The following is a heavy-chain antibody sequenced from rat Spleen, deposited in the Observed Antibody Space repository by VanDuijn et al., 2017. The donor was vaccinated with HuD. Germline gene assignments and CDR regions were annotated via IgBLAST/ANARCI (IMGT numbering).Heavy chain of an antibody. CDR1: GFTFHNYW. CDR2: ISHTGGST. J-gene: IGHJ2*01. Sequence: EVQLVESGGGLVQPGRSLKLSCVASGFTFHNYWMTWIRQAPGKGLEWVASISHTGGSTYYPDSVKGRFTISSDNAKSTLYLQMNSQRSEDTATYYCTRETRGYFDYWGQGVMVTVSS. D-gene: IGHD1-4*01. CDR3: TRETRGYFDY. V-gene: IGHV5-31*01.